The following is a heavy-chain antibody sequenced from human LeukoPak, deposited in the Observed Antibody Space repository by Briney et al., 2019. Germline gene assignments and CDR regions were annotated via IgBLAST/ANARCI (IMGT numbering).Heavy chain of an antibody. CDR1: GYTFTSYY. Sequence: ASVKVSCEASGYTFTSYYMHWVRQAPGQGLEWMGIINPSGGSTSYAQKFQGRVTMTRDTSTSTVYMELSSLRSEDTAVYYCARTTGTANQLYNWFDPWGQGTPVTVSS. CDR2: INPSGGST. V-gene: IGHV1-46*01. CDR3: ARTTGTANQLYNWFDP. D-gene: IGHD1-1*01. J-gene: IGHJ5*02.